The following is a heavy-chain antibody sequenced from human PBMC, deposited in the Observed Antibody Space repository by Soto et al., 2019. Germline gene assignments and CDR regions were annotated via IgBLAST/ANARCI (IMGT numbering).Heavy chain of an antibody. CDR2: IYTTRSP. J-gene: IGHJ5*02. CDR3: ARSPAYGDYANLDT. D-gene: IGHD4-17*01. Sequence: QVQLQESGPGLVKPSETLSLTCTVSGDSVSKYYWNWIRQPAGKGLEWIGRIYTTRSPNYNPSLKSRVTMAVVTSTNQFSLKLNLSSVTAADTAVYYCARSPAYGDYANLDTWGQGTLVTVSS. V-gene: IGHV4-4*07. CDR1: GDSVSKYY.